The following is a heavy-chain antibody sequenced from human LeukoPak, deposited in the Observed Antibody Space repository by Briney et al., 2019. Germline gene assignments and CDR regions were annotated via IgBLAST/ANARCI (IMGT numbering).Heavy chain of an antibody. CDR3: ARGRDWNYAFEY. V-gene: IGHV1-18*01. J-gene: IGHJ4*02. CDR2: ISTYNGNT. D-gene: IGHD1-7*01. CDR1: GYTFTTYG. Sequence: ASVKVSCKASGYTFTTYGISWVRQAPGQGLEWVGWISTYNGNTKCTQKFQGRVTMTTDTSSSTAYMELRSLRSDDTAVYYCARGRDWNYAFEYWGQGTLVTVSS.